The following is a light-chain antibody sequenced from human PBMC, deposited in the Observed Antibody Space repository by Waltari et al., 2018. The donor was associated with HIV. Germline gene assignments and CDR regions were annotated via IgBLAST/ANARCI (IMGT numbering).Light chain of an antibody. V-gene: IGLV2-14*03. CDR2: DVS. CDR3: SSYTTSTTPVV. Sequence: QSALTQPASVSGSPGQSITISCTGTSSDVGGYNYVPWYQQHPGKAPKLFISDVSNRPSGIPNRFSGSKSGNTASLTISGLQTEDEANYYCSSYTTSTTPVVFGGGTKLTVL. CDR1: SSDVGGYNY. J-gene: IGLJ2*01.